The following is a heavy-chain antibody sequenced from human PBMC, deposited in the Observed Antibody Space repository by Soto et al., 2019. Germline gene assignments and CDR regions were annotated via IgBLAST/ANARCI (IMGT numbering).Heavy chain of an antibody. D-gene: IGHD1-26*01. Sequence: GGSLRLSCATSGFASSTYAMHWVRQAPGKGLEWVAVISYDGSDKYYTDSVRGRFTISRDNSKNTLYLRMNSLRAEDTAVYYCAKDMGSYYFDYWGQGTLVTVSS. CDR3: AKDMGSYYFDY. J-gene: IGHJ4*02. V-gene: IGHV3-30*18. CDR2: ISYDGSDK. CDR1: GFASSTYA.